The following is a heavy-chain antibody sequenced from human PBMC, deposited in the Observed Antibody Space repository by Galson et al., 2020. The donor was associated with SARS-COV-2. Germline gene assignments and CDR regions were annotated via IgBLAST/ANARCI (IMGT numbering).Heavy chain of an antibody. D-gene: IGHD3-22*01. CDR3: ARDSGYNWYLEL. CDR2: IYYSGST. CDR1: GGSISSYY. J-gene: IGHJ2*01. V-gene: IGHV4-59*01. Sequence: SETLSLTCTVSGGSISSYYWSWIRQPPGKGLEWIGYIYYSGSTNYNPSLKSRVTISVDTSKNQFSLKLSSVTAADTAGYYCARDSGYNWYLELWGRGTRVTGFS.